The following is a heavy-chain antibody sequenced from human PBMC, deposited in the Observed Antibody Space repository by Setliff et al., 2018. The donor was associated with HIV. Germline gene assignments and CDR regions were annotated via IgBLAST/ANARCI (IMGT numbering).Heavy chain of an antibody. CDR2: VSPSSIVT. V-gene: IGHV3-23*01. D-gene: IGHD1-26*01. J-gene: IGHJ3*01. Sequence: GGSLRLSCAASGFAFSTLDMNWVRQTPEKGLEWVSAVSPSSIVTYYADSVKGRFTVSRDDSKNMLFLQMNSLGPEDTAIYYCAKPTSGLYPRAFDLWGQGTMVTVSS. CDR3: AKPTSGLYPRAFDL. CDR1: GFAFSTLD.